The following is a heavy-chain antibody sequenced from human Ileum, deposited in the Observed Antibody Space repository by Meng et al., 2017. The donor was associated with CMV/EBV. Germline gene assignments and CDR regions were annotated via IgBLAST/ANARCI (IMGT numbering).Heavy chain of an antibody. CDR3: VRRGRGSEP. CDR2: INHKGNT. J-gene: IGHJ5*02. Sequence: QVQLQQWGAGLLKPSETLSLTCPVYGGPFIDYFWTWIRQSPGKGLEWIGEINHKGNTKYNPSLKSRVTISKDTSKKQFSLRMTSVTAADTATYYCVRRGRGSEPWGQGTLVTVSS. CDR1: GGPFIDYF. D-gene: IGHD1-26*01. V-gene: IGHV4-34*02.